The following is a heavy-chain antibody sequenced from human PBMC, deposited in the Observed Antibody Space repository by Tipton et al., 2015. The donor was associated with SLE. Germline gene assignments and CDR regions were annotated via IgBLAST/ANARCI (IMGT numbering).Heavy chain of an antibody. CDR3: ARRIGGYYGMDV. Sequence: SLRLSCAASGFTFSTYAMSWVRQAPGKGLEWVSAISASAGSTYYADSVKGRFTISRDNSKNTLYLQMNSLRAEDTAVYYCARRIGGYYGMDVWGQGTTVTVSS. V-gene: IGHV3-23*01. D-gene: IGHD2-15*01. CDR2: ISASAGST. CDR1: GFTFSTYA. J-gene: IGHJ6*02.